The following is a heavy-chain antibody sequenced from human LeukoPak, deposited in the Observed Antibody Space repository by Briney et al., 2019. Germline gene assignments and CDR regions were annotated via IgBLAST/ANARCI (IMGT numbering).Heavy chain of an antibody. Sequence: PSETLSLSCSVSGASIRGGNFHLSWIRQSAGKGLEWIGRIYANGNTKYSPSLKSRVKVSGDMSKNHFFLNLTSVTAADTARYFCTITTSGSLYYYDSWGRGTLVSVSS. CDR1: GASIRGGNFH. D-gene: IGHD1-26*01. J-gene: IGHJ4*02. V-gene: IGHV4-61*02. CDR2: IYANGNT. CDR3: TITTSGSLYYYDS.